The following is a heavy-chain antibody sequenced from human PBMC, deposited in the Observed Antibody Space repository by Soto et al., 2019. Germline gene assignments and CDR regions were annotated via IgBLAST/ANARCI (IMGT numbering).Heavy chain of an antibody. D-gene: IGHD5-12*01. CDR1: GGSISSSSYY. V-gene: IGHV4-39*01. CDR3: ATRDGYNPLAHYYFDY. Sequence: PSETLSLTCTVSGGSISSSSYYWGWIRQPPGKGLEWIGSIYYSGSTYYNPSLKSRVTISVDTSKNQFSLKLSSVTAADTAVYYCATRDGYNPLAHYYFDYWGQGTLVTSPQ. CDR2: IYYSGST. J-gene: IGHJ4*02.